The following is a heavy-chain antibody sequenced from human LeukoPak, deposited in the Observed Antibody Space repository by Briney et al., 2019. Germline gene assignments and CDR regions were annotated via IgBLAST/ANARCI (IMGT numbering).Heavy chain of an antibody. D-gene: IGHD1-1*01. CDR1: GGTFSSYA. CDR2: IIPIFGTA. Sequence: VASVKVSCKASGGTFSSYAISWVRQAPGQGLEWMGGIIPIFGTANYAQKFQGRVTITADESTCTAYMELSSLRSEDTAVYYCARDNETDTISEANSWGQGTLVTVSS. J-gene: IGHJ4*02. CDR3: ARDNETDTISEANS. V-gene: IGHV1-69*13.